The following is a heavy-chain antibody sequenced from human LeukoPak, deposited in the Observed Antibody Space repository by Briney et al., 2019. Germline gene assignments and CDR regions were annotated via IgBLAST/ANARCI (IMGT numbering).Heavy chain of an antibody. V-gene: IGHV4-59*12. D-gene: IGHD2-2*02. J-gene: IGHJ3*02. CDR3: ARVYIVVVPAAIKAFDI. Sequence: SETLSLTCTVSGGSISSYYWSWIRQPPGKGLEWIGYIYHSGSTYYNPSLKSRVTISVDRSKNQFSLKLSSVTAADTAVYYCARVYIVVVPAAIKAFDIWGQGTMVTVSS. CDR2: IYHSGST. CDR1: GGSISSYY.